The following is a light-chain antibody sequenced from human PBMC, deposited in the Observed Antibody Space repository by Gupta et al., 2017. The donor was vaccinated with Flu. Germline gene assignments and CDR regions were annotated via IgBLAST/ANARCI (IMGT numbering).Light chain of an antibody. CDR3: QQYGSSPKYT. CDR1: QSVSSSY. J-gene: IGKJ2*01. V-gene: IGKV3-20*01. Sequence: EIVLTQSPGTLSLSPGERATISCRASQSVSSSYLAWYQQKPGQAPRLRIYGASSRATGIPDRFSGSGSGTDFTLTISRLEPEDFAVYYCQQYGSSPKYTFGQGTKLEIK. CDR2: GAS.